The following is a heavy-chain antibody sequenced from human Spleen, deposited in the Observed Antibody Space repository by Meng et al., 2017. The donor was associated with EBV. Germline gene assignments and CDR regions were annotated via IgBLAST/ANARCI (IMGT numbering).Heavy chain of an antibody. Sequence: QVQVQRSGSGLGWQSGALSLTCVVYGGSFSSSNWWSRFRQPPGKGLEWIGEIYHTESTNYNPSLKSRVTISLDKSKDQFSLKLSSMTAADTAVYYCARVAVGDFSSSWTYLDSWGQGTLVTVSS. CDR2: IYHTEST. CDR3: ARVAVGDFSSSWTYLDS. CDR1: GGSFSSSNW. V-gene: IGHV4-4*02. D-gene: IGHD6-13*01. J-gene: IGHJ4*02.